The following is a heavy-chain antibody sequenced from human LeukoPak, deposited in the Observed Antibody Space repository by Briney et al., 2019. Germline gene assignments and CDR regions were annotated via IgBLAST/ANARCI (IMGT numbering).Heavy chain of an antibody. Sequence: QPGGSLKLSCAASGFTLSGSTMRWVRQAPGKWLEWVGRIRSKTDSYATAYAASVEGRFSISREDSKDTAYLQMNSLKTEDTAVYYCTTVKTTMVWGQGSLVTVSS. CDR3: TTVKTTMV. V-gene: IGHV3-73*01. D-gene: IGHD5-18*01. J-gene: IGHJ4*02. CDR1: GFTLSGST. CDR2: IRSKTDSYAT.